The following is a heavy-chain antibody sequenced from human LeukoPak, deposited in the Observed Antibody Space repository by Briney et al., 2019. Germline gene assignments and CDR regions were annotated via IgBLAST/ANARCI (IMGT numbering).Heavy chain of an antibody. CDR3: ARVWDLTWFDP. J-gene: IGHJ5*02. CDR1: GYTFTSYY. D-gene: IGHD1-26*01. CDR2: INPSGGST. V-gene: IGHV1-46*01. Sequence: ASVKVSCKASGYTFTSYYMHWVRQAPGQGLEWMGIINPSGGSTSYAQKFQGRVTMTRDTSTSTVYMELSRLRSDDTAVYYCARVWDLTWFDPWGQGTLVTVSS.